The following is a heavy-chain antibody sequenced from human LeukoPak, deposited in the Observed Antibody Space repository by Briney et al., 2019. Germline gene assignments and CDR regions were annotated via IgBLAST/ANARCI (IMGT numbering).Heavy chain of an antibody. Sequence: PGGSLRLSCAASGFTFSSYGMHWVRQAPGKGLEWVAVISYDGSHKYYADSVKGRFTISRDNSKNTLYLQMNSLRAEDTAVYYCAKDVTLAQGYFDLWGRGTLVTVSS. CDR1: GFTFSSYG. CDR3: AKDVTLAQGYFDL. V-gene: IGHV3-30*18. CDR2: ISYDGSHK. J-gene: IGHJ2*01.